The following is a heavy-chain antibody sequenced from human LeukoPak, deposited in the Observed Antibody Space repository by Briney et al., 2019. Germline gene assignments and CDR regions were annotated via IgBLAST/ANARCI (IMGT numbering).Heavy chain of an antibody. V-gene: IGHV3-23*01. CDR1: GFTFGSYA. Sequence: GGSLRLSCAASGFTFGSYAMTWVRQAPGKGLEWVSTISGSGGSTYYADSVKGRFTISRDSSKNTLYLQMNSLRAEDTAMYYCTKDRLTGYSFGYSYFDYWGQGTLVTVSS. J-gene: IGHJ4*02. CDR2: ISGSGGST. CDR3: TKDRLTGYSFGYSYFDY. D-gene: IGHD5-18*01.